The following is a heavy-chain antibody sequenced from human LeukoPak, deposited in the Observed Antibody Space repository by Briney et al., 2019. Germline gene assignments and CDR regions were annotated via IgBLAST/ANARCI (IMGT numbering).Heavy chain of an antibody. V-gene: IGHV3-64*02. D-gene: IGHD2-2*01. CDR1: GFTFRRYA. Sequence: GGSLRLSCAISGFTFRRYAMYWVRQAPGKGLEFVSAVSSDGDSTYYADSVKGRFTISRDNSKNTLFLQMGSLRPEDMAVYFCTRNCYENMGHFAAFDIWDQVTMVIVDS. J-gene: IGHJ3*02. CDR3: TRNCYENMGHFAAFDI. CDR2: VSSDGDST.